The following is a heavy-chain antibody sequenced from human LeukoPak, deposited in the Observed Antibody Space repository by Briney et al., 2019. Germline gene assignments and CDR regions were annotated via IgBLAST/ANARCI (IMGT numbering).Heavy chain of an antibody. CDR2: TYSNGDT. D-gene: IGHD6-13*01. CDR1: GDSISTYY. CDR3: ARAAAAAGGQYFDY. V-gene: IGHV4-4*07. J-gene: IGHJ4*02. Sequence: SETLSLTCTVSGDSISTYYWSWIRQPAGKGLEWIGRTYSNGDTRYNPSLRSRLTMSVDTSKNQFSLKLSSVTAADTAVYYCARAAAAAGGQYFDYWGQGILVAVSS.